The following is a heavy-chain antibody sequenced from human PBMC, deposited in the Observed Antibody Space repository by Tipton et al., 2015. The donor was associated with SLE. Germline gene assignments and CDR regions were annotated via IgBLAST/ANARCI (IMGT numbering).Heavy chain of an antibody. CDR1: GFTFSHYA. D-gene: IGHD3-16*01. J-gene: IGHJ4*02. Sequence: SLRLSCAASGFTFSHYAMNWVRQAPGKGLEWVSTVSGGGSTTYYTKSVKGRFPVSRDNSKNTVFLQMNSLRAEDTAIYYCAKDGLGGSPFYFDYWGQGILVTVSS. CDR3: AKDGLGGSPFYFDY. CDR2: VSGGGSTT. V-gene: IGHV3-23*01.